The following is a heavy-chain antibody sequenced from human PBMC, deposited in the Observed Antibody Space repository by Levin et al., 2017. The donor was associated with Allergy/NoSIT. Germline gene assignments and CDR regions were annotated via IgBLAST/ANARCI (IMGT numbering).Heavy chain of an antibody. CDR3: ARAEEYYDILTRAYYYYYYMDV. J-gene: IGHJ6*03. Sequence: GGSLRLSCAASGFTFSSYGMNWVRQAPGKGLEWVSFISSSSSTIYYADSVKGRFTISRDNAKNSLYLQMNSLRVEDTAVYYCARAEEYYDILTRAYYYYYYMDVWGKGATVTVSS. V-gene: IGHV3-48*01. D-gene: IGHD3-9*01. CDR2: ISSSSSTI. CDR1: GFTFSSYG.